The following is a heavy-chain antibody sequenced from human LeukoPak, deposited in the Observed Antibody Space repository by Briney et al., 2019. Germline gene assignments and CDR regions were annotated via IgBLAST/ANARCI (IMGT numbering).Heavy chain of an antibody. CDR2: MNPNTGNT. CDR1: GYTFISYD. V-gene: IGHV1-8*01. J-gene: IGHJ6*03. CDR3: ARRAVGNSYYYSMDV. Sequence: ASVKVSCKASGYTFISYDLNWVRQVPGQGLEWMGWMNPNTGNTGYAQKFQGRVTIIRNTSISTAFMELSSLRSEDTAVYYCARRAVGNSYYYSMDVWGKGTTVTVSS. D-gene: IGHD6-19*01.